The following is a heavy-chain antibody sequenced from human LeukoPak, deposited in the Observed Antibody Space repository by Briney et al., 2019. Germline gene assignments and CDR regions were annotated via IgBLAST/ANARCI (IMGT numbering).Heavy chain of an antibody. Sequence: SETLSLTCTVSGGSISSYYWSWIRQPPGKGLEWIGYIYYGGSTNYNPSLKSRVTISVDTSKNQFSLKLSSVTAADTAVYYCARGKWHCYFDYWGQGTLVTVSS. CDR2: IYYGGST. V-gene: IGHV4-59*01. CDR3: ARGKWHCYFDY. D-gene: IGHD5-12*01. CDR1: GGSISSYY. J-gene: IGHJ4*02.